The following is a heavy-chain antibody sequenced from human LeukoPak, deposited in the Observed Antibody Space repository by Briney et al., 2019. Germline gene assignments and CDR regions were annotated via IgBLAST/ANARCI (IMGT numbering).Heavy chain of an antibody. J-gene: IGHJ4*02. Sequence: PSETLSLTCTVSGGSISSYYWGWVRQPPRKGLEWIGSISYSGSIHYNPSLKSRVTISVDTSKNHFSLRLSSVTAADTAVYYCATLEIGDYYFDYWGQGTLVTVSS. D-gene: IGHD2-21*01. CDR2: ISYSGSI. V-gene: IGHV4-39*01. CDR3: ATLEIGDYYFDY. CDR1: GGSISSYY.